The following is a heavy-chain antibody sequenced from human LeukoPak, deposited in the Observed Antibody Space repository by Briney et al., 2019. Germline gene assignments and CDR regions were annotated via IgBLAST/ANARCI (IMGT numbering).Heavy chain of an antibody. J-gene: IGHJ6*03. CDR1: GFTFSSYW. Sequence: GGSLRLSCTASGFTFSSYWMSWVRQAPGKGLGWVANIKQDGTELYYVDSVKGRFTVSRDNAKNSLYLQMNSLRAEDTAVYYCARARVASNPLEYYYYMDVGGKGTTVTVSS. CDR2: IKQDGTEL. V-gene: IGHV3-7*01. CDR3: ARARVASNPLEYYYYMDV. D-gene: IGHD5-12*01.